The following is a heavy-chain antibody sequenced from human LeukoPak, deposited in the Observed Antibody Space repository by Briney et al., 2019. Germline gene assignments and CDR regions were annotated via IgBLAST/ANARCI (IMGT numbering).Heavy chain of an antibody. J-gene: IGHJ4*02. CDR2: INHSGST. Sequence: PSETLSLTCTVYRGSISSSSYYWGWIRQPPGKGLEWIGEINHSGSTNYNPSLKSRVTISVDTSKNQFSLKLSSVTAADTAVYYCAGGQSLIRGYGGYGGTYYFDYWGQGTLVTVSS. V-gene: IGHV4-39*07. CDR1: RGSISSSSYY. D-gene: IGHD5-12*01. CDR3: AGGQSLIRGYGGYGGTYYFDY.